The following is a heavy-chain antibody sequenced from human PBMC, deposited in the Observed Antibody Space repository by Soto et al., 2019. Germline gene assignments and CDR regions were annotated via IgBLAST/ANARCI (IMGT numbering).Heavy chain of an antibody. Sequence: ASVKVSCKASGYTFTSYAMHCVRQSPGQRIEWMGWINAGNGNTKYSQKFQGRVTITRDTSASTAYMELSSLRSEDTAVYYCARAALRITMVRGVIISPAPTYYGMDVWGQGTTVTVSS. V-gene: IGHV1-3*01. CDR3: ARAALRITMVRGVIISPAPTYYGMDV. J-gene: IGHJ6*02. D-gene: IGHD3-10*01. CDR2: INAGNGNT. CDR1: GYTFTSYA.